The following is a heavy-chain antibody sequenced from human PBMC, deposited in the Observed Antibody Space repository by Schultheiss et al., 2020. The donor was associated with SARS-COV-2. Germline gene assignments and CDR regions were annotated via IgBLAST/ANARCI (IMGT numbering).Heavy chain of an antibody. D-gene: IGHD6-6*01. V-gene: IGHV4-59*01. Sequence: SQTLSLTCTVSGGSISSYYWSWIRQPPGKGLEWIGYIYYSGSTNYNPSLKSRVTISVDTSKNQFSLKLSSVTAADTAVYYCARDSQRAARNYYGMDVWGQGTMVTVSS. J-gene: IGHJ6*02. CDR1: GGSISSYY. CDR2: IYYSGST. CDR3: ARDSQRAARNYYGMDV.